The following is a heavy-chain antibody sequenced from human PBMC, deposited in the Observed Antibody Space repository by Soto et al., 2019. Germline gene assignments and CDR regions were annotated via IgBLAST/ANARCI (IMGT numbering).Heavy chain of an antibody. J-gene: IGHJ5*02. V-gene: IGHV1-69*13. CDR1: GGTFSSYA. CDR3: ARRSGWYDSISWFDP. Sequence: SVKVSCKASGGTFSSYAISWVRQAPGQGLEWMGGIIPIFGTANYAQKFQGRVTITADESTSTAYMELSSLRSDDTAVYYCARRSGWYDSISWFDPWGQGTLVTVSS. CDR2: IIPIFGTA. D-gene: IGHD6-19*01.